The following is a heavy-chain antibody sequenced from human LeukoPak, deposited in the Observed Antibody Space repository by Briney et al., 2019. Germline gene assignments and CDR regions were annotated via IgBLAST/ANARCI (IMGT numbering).Heavy chain of an antibody. V-gene: IGHV4-38-2*02. CDR1: GYSISSGYY. CDR3: ARLGRSCSGGSCYYNWFDP. J-gene: IGHJ5*02. D-gene: IGHD2-15*01. CDR2: IYHSGST. Sequence: SETLSLTCTVSGYSISSGYYWGWIRQPPGKGLEWIGSIYHSGSTYYNPSLKSRVTISVDTSKNQFSLKLSSVTAADTAVYYCARLGRSCSGGSCYYNWFDPWGQGTLVTVSS.